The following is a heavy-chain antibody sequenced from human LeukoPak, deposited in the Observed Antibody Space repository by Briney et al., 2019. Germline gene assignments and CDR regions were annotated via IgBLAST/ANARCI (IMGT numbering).Heavy chain of an antibody. CDR1: GGSISSGTYY. J-gene: IGHJ4*02. CDR2: IFTTGST. V-gene: IGHV4-61*02. D-gene: IGHD7-27*01. Sequence: SETLSLTCTVSGGSISSGTYYWSWIRQPAGTGLEWIGRIFTTGSTNYNPSLKRRVTIAMDTSKNQFSLKLSSVTAADTAVYYCARLGTDSYWGQGTLVTVSS. CDR3: ARLGTDSY.